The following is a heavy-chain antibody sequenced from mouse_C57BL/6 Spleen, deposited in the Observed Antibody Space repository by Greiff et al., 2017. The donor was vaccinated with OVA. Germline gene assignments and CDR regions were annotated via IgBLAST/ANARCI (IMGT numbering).Heavy chain of an antibody. CDR1: GYTFTSYW. CDR3: AIYSNYEWFAY. D-gene: IGHD2-5*01. CDR2: IDPSDSET. J-gene: IGHJ3*01. V-gene: IGHV1-52*01. Sequence: VKLQQPGAELVRPGSSVKLSCKASGYTFTSYWMHWVKQRPIQGLEWIGNIDPSDSETHYNQKFKDKATLTVDKSSSTAYMQLSSLTSEDSAVYYCAIYSNYEWFAYWGQGTLVTVSA.